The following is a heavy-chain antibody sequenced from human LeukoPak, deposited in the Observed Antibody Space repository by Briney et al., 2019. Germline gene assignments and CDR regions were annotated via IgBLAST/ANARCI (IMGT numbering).Heavy chain of an antibody. CDR3: ARGPRGRSGSYRNLLNWFDP. CDR2: IYYGGST. V-gene: IGHV4-61*01. CDR1: GGSISSGSYY. J-gene: IGHJ5*02. D-gene: IGHD3-10*01. Sequence: ASETLSLTCTVSGGSISSGSYYWSWIRQPPGKGLEWIGYIYYGGSTNYNPSLKSRVTISVDTSKNQFSLKLSSVTAADTAVYYCARGPRGRSGSYRNLLNWFDPWGQGTLVTVSS.